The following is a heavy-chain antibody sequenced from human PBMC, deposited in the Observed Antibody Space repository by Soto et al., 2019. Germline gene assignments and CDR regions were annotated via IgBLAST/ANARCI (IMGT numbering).Heavy chain of an antibody. D-gene: IGHD3-10*01. V-gene: IGHV1-69*01. Sequence: QVQLVQSGAEVKKPGSSVKVSCKTSGVSFNNNGIGWVRQAPGHGLEWMGGVSPPFRTSNYARKFQGRISITADASKGTVNMELSSLTPEDTAQYYCARVLYYGSGSYSPSGMDVWGQGTTVTVSS. CDR1: GVSFNNNG. CDR2: VSPPFRTS. J-gene: IGHJ6*02. CDR3: ARVLYYGSGSYSPSGMDV.